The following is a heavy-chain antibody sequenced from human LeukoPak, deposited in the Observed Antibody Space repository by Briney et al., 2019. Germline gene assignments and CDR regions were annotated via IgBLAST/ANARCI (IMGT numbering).Heavy chain of an antibody. CDR1: GFIFSSYW. V-gene: IGHV3-7*01. J-gene: IGHJ1*01. D-gene: IGHD3-22*01. CDR3: ARVDYDRSGEDANAEYFQH. CDR2: IKQDESEK. Sequence: GGSLRLSCAASGFIFSSYWMSWVRQAPGKGLEWVAIIKQDESEKYYVDSVKGRFTISRDNAKNSLYLQMNSLRAEDTAIYYCARVDYDRSGEDANAEYFQHWGQGTLVTVSS.